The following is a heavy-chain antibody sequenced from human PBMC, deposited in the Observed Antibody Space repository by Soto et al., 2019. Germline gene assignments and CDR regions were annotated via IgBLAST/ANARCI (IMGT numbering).Heavy chain of an antibody. J-gene: IGHJ5*02. CDR2: IYYSGST. CDR3: ARPYSNYENWFDP. Sequence: PAETLSLTCTVSGGSISSSSYYWGWIRQPPGKGLEWIGSIYYSGSTYYNPSLKGRVTISVDTSKNQFSLKLSSVTAADTAVYYCARPYSNYENWFDPWGQGTLVTV. V-gene: IGHV4-39*01. D-gene: IGHD4-4*01. CDR1: GGSISSSSYY.